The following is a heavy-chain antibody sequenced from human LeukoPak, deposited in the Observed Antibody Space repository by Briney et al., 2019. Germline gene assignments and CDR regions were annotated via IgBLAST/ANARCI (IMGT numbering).Heavy chain of an antibody. V-gene: IGHV5-10-1*01. D-gene: IGHD6-13*01. CDR3: ARHHSSNWRGFDP. CDR1: GYSFTSYW. J-gene: IGHJ5*02. CDR2: IDPSESYT. Sequence: GESLKISCRGSGYSFTSYWITRVRQMPGKGLGWMGRIDPSESYTNYSPYFQGHVTISADKSISTAYLQWSSLKASDTAMYYCARHHSSNWRGFDPWGQGTLVTVSS.